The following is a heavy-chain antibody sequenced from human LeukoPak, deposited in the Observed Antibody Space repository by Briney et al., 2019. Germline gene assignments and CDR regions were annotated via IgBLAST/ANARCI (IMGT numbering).Heavy chain of an antibody. J-gene: IGHJ4*02. CDR1: GYTLTELS. CDR3: VTATYSYDRYFDY. CDR2: FDPEDGET. Sequence: ASVKVSCKVSGYTLTELSMHWVRQAPGKGLEWMGGFDPEDGETIYAQKFQGRVTMTEDTSTDTAYMELSSLRSEDTAVYYCVTATYSYDRYFDYWGQGTLVTVSS. D-gene: IGHD5-18*01. V-gene: IGHV1-24*01.